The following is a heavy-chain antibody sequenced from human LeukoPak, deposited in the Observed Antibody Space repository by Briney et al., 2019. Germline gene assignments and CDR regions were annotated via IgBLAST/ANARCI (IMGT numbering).Heavy chain of an antibody. CDR1: GGSISSSSYY. CDR2: IYYSGST. Sequence: SETLSLTCTVSGGSISSSSYYWGWIRQPPGKGLEWIGSIYYSGSTYYNPSLKSRVTISVGTSKNQFSLKLSSVTAADTAVYYCARDQVGRFGEFHDAFDIWGQGTMVTVSS. CDR3: ARDQVGRFGEFHDAFDI. V-gene: IGHV4-39*07. D-gene: IGHD3-10*01. J-gene: IGHJ3*02.